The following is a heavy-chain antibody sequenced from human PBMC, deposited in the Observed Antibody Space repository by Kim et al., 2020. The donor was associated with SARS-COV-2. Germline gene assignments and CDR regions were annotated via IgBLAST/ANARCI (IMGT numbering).Heavy chain of an antibody. J-gene: IGHJ4*02. D-gene: IGHD3-16*01. CDR1: GFTFSSYS. Sequence: GGSLRLSCEASGFTFSSYSMNWVRQAPGKGLEWVSSISSSSSYIYYEDSVKGRFNISRDNAKNSLYLQMNRLRDEDTAVYYCARDRGQSGGGCWGEGT. CDR2: ISSSSSYI. CDR3: ARDRGQSGGGC. V-gene: IGHV3-21*01.